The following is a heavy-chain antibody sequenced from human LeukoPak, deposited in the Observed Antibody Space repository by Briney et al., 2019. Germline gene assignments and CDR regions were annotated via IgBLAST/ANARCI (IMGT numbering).Heavy chain of an antibody. J-gene: IGHJ4*02. Sequence: ASVKVSCKASGYTFTNYDINWVRQATGQGLEWMGWMNPNSGNTGYAQKFQGRVTMTRNTSISTAYMELSSLRSEDTAMYYCVRGSGSYYQYYFDWWGQGTLVTVSS. CDR2: MNPNSGNT. CDR1: GYTFTNYD. CDR3: VRGSGSYYQYYFDW. V-gene: IGHV1-8*01. D-gene: IGHD3-10*01.